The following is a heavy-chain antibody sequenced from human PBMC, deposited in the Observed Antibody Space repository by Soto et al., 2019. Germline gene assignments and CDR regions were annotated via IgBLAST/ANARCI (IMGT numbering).Heavy chain of an antibody. J-gene: IGHJ4*01. D-gene: IGHD3-10*01. CDR1: GFTFSSYG. CDR3: AKDRYYGSGSSIDY. V-gene: IGHV3-30*18. CDR2: ISYDGSNK. Sequence: QVQLVESGGGVVQPGRSLRLSCAASGFTFSSYGMHWVRQAPGKGLEWVAVISYDGSNKYYADSVKGRFTISRDNSKNTLYLQMNSLRAEATAVYYCAKDRYYGSGSSIDYWGHGTLVTVSS.